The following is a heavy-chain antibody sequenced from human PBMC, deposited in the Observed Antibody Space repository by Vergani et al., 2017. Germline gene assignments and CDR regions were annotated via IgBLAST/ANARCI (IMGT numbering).Heavy chain of an antibody. CDR3: AGELVAGTKEIDY. J-gene: IGHJ4*02. V-gene: IGHV3-7*01. Sequence: DVQLVESGGGLVQPGGSLRLSCTGSGFILGTYWMTWVRQAPRKGLEWVASIKQDGSEKQYVDSVKGRFTISRDNVRNLVFLEMHDLRVADTAVYYCAGELVAGTKEIDYWGQGTLVTVSS. D-gene: IGHD6-19*01. CDR2: IKQDGSEK. CDR1: GFILGTYW.